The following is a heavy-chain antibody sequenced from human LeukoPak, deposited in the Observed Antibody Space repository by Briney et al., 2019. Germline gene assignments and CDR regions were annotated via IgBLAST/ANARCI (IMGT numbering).Heavy chain of an antibody. J-gene: IGHJ4*02. CDR1: VFTFSSYS. D-gene: IGHD1-26*01. CDR2: ICNSRSYI. V-gene: IGHV3-21*01. CDR3: ARYGRGYYGDY. Sequence: GGSLRLSCAPSVFTFSSYSMNWGRQAPGKGVEWVSSICNSRSYIYYADSVKGRFTISRDNAKNSLYLQMNSLRAEDTAVYYCARYGRGYYGDYWGQGTLVTVSS.